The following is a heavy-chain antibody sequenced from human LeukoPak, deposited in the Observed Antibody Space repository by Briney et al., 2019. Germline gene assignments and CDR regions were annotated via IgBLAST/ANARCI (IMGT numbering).Heavy chain of an antibody. CDR1: GFTFYDYA. CDR2: ISWNSGSI. D-gene: IGHD4-23*01. CDR3: AKDRLRNSDDAFDI. V-gene: IGHV3-9*01. J-gene: IGHJ3*02. Sequence: GGSLRLSCAASGFTFYDYAMHWVRHAPGKGLEWVSGISWNSGSIGYADSVKGRFTISRDNAKNSLYLQMNSLRAEDTALYCCAKDRLRNSDDAFDIWGQGTMVTVSS.